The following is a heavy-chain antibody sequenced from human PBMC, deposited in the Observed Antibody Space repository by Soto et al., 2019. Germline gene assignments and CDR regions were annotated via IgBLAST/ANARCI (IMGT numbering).Heavy chain of an antibody. Sequence: SVRIDCKTSGGTLSSYTISGVRQAHGQGLEWMGGIIPIFGTANYAQKFQGRVTITADESTSTAYMELSSLRSEDTAVYYCARGTDYCSGGSCWGYYYYGMDVWGQGTTVTVSS. CDR1: GGTLSSYT. CDR3: ARGTDYCSGGSCWGYYYYGMDV. V-gene: IGHV1-69*01. J-gene: IGHJ6*02. CDR2: IIPIFGTA. D-gene: IGHD2-15*01.